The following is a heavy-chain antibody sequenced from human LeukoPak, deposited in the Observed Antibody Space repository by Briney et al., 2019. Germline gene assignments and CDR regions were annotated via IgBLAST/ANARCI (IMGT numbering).Heavy chain of an antibody. D-gene: IGHD4-17*01. V-gene: IGHV4-34*01. J-gene: IGHJ4*02. Sequence: SETLSLTCAVYGGSFSGYYWTWIRQPPGKGLEWIGEISHSGNTNYNPSLKSRVTISLDTSKNQFSLKLTSVTAADTAVYYCARDPGYGGVGWGQGTLVTVSS. CDR3: ARDPGYGGVG. CDR2: ISHSGNT. CDR1: GGSFSGYY.